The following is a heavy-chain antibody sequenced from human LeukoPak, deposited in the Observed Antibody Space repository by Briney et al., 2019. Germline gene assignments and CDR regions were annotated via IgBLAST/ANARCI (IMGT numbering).Heavy chain of an antibody. J-gene: IGHJ6*03. CDR1: GYTFTSYD. Sequence: ASVKVSCKASGYTFTSYDINWARQATGQGLEWMGWMNPNSGNTGYAQKFQGRVTMTRNTSISTAYMELSSLRSEDTAVYYCARDISNMVRGRRSHYYYMDVWGKGTTVTVSS. CDR2: MNPNSGNT. V-gene: IGHV1-8*01. D-gene: IGHD3-10*01. CDR3: ARDISNMVRGRRSHYYYMDV.